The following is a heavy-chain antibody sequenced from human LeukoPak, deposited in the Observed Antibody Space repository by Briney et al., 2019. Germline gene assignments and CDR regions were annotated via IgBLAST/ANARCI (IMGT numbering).Heavy chain of an antibody. CDR3: ATDPRIPPED. D-gene: IGHD2-2*02. CDR1: GFTFSSYS. CDR2: ISSSSSYI. V-gene: IGHV3-21*01. J-gene: IGHJ4*02. Sequence: GGSLKLSCAASGFTFSSYSMNWVRQAPGKGLEWVSSISSSSSYIYYADSVKGRFTISRDNAKNSLYLQMNSLRAEDTAVYYCATDPRIPPEDWGQGTLVTVSS.